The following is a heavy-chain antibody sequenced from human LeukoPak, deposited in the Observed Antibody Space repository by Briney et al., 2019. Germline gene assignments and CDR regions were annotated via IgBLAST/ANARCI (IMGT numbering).Heavy chain of an antibody. V-gene: IGHV3-23*01. CDR1: GLTFSSYA. CDR3: ANPYSGGWSRLDY. D-gene: IGHD6-19*01. Sequence: PGGSLRLSCAASGLTFSSYAMNWVRQAPGKGLEWVSAISGSGGSTYYAKSVKGRFTISRDNSRNTLYLQMNSLRAEDTAEYYCANPYSGGWSRLDYWGQGILITVSS. J-gene: IGHJ4*02. CDR2: ISGSGGST.